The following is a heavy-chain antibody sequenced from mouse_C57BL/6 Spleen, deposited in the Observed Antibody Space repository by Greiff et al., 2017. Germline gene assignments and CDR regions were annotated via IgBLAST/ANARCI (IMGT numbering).Heavy chain of an antibody. CDR1: GFTFSDYY. Sequence: EVKLVESEGGLVQPGSSMKLSCTASGFTFSDYYMAWVRQVPEKGLEWVANINYDGSSTYYLDSLKSRFIISRDNAKNILYLQMSSLKSEDTATYYCARDGRGYYPFDYWGQGTTLTVSS. J-gene: IGHJ2*01. V-gene: IGHV5-16*01. CDR3: ARDGRGYYPFDY. CDR2: INYDGSST. D-gene: IGHD2-3*01.